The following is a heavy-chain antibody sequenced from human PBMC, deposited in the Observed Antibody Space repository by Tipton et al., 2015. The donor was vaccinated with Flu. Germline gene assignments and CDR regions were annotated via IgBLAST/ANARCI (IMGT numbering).Heavy chain of an antibody. CDR3: SKGGFAY. Sequence: SGAEVKKPGSSVRVSCKASGGPFSTSWMTWFRQAPGKGLQWVANIKQDGTAKYYVDSVKGRFTISRDNAKNSLYLQMNSPRAEDTAVYYCSKGGFAYWGQGTLVTVSS. V-gene: IGHV3-7*01. J-gene: IGHJ4*02. CDR1: GGPFSTSW. CDR2: IKQDGTAK.